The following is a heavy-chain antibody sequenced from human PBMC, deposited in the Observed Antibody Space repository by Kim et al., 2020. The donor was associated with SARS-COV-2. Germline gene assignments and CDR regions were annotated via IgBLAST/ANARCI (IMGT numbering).Heavy chain of an antibody. V-gene: IGHV3-30*04. CDR2: ISYDGSNK. D-gene: IGHD3-22*01. J-gene: IGHJ2*01. Sequence: GGSLRLSCAASGFTFSSYAMHWVRQAPGKGLEWVAVISYDGSNKYYADSVKGRFTISRDNSKNTLYLQMNSLRAEDTAVYYCARDYSLYYDSSGYYSYGSGYFDLWGRGTLVTVSS. CDR1: GFTFSSYA. CDR3: ARDYSLYYDSSGYYSYGSGYFDL.